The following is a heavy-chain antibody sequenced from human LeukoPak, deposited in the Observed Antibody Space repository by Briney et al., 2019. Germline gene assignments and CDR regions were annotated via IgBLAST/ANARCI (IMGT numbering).Heavy chain of an antibody. V-gene: IGHV3-11*04. CDR1: GFTFSDYY. CDR2: ISSSGSTI. CDR3: ARVTDFDAFDI. J-gene: IGHJ3*02. D-gene: IGHD3-16*01. Sequence: GSLRLSCAASGFTFSDYYMSWIRQAPGKGLEWVSYISSSGSTIYYADSVKGRFTISRDNAKNSLYVQMNSLRAEDTAVYYCARVTDFDAFDIWGQGTMVTVSS.